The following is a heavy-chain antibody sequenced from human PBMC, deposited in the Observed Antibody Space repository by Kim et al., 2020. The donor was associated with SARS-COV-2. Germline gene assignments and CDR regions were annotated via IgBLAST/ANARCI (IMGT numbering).Heavy chain of an antibody. D-gene: IGHD3-22*01. Sequence: GGSLRLSCAASGFTFSSYAMSWVRQAPGKGLEWASAISGSGGSTYYADSVKGRFTISRDNYKTTLYLQMNSLRAEETAAYYCAKRLYDSRGPLEADDYWGQGTRVTVSA. J-gene: IGHJ4*02. CDR1: GFTFSSYA. CDR3: AKRLYDSRGPLEADDY. CDR2: ISGSGGST. V-gene: IGHV3-23*01.